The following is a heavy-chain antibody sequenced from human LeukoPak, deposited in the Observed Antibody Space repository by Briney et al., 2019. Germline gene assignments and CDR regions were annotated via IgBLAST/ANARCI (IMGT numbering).Heavy chain of an antibody. J-gene: IGHJ4*02. CDR3: AIGQWLVPSAGTTTKKPRNYYFDY. D-gene: IGHD6-19*01. V-gene: IGHV1-69*13. CDR1: GGTFSSYA. CDR2: IIPIFGTA. Sequence: SVKVSCKASGGTFSSYAISWVRQAPGQGLEWMGGIIPIFGTANYAQKFQGRVTITADESTSTAYMELSSLRSEDTAVYYCAIGQWLVPSAGTTTKKPRNYYFDYWGQGTLVTVSS.